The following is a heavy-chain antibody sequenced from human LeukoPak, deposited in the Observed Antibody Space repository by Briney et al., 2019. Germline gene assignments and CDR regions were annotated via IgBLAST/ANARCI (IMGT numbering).Heavy chain of an antibody. CDR3: ARIMGDSSGYYYYDY. J-gene: IGHJ4*02. D-gene: IGHD3-22*01. Sequence: SETVSHTCTVSGGSISSYYWSWIRQTPGKGLEWIGYIYYSGSTNYNPSLKSRVTISVDTSKNQFSLKLSSVTAADTAVYYCARIMGDSSGYYYYDYWGQGTLVTVSS. CDR2: IYYSGST. CDR1: GGSISSYY. V-gene: IGHV4-59*01.